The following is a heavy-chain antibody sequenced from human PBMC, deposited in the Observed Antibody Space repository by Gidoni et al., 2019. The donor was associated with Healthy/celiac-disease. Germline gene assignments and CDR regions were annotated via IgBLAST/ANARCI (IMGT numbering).Heavy chain of an antibody. V-gene: IGHV4-61*02. D-gene: IGHD3-22*01. Sequence: QVQLQESGPGLVKPSQTLSLTCTVSGGSISSGSYYWSWIRQPAGKGLEWIGRIYTSGSPNYNPSLKSRVTISVDTSKNQFSLKLSSVTAADTAVYYCARGGYYYDSSGYYYPTFDYWGQGTLVTVSS. CDR3: ARGGYYYDSSGYYYPTFDY. CDR2: IYTSGSP. CDR1: GGSISSGSYY. J-gene: IGHJ4*02.